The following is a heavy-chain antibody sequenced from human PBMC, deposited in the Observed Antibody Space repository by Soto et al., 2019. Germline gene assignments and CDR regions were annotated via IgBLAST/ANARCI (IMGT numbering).Heavy chain of an antibody. D-gene: IGHD6-6*01. CDR1: GGTFGSYT. V-gene: IGHV1-69*04. J-gene: IGHJ4*02. CDR2: IIPILGIA. CDR3: ARDGRYSSSSLTY. Sequence: SVKVSCKASGGTFGSYTISWVRQAPGQGLEWMGRIIPILGIANYAQKFQGRVTITADKSTSTAYMELSSLRSEDTAVYYCARDGRYSSSSLTYWGQGTPVTVSS.